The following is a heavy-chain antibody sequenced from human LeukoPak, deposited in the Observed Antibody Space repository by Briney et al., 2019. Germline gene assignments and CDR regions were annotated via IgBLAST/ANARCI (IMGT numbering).Heavy chain of an antibody. CDR2: IIPIFGTA. Sequence: SVKVSCKASGGTFSSYAISWVRQAPGQGLEWMGGIIPIFGTANYAQKFQGRVTITTDESTSTAYMELSRLRSEDTAVYYCARSPYYDFWSGYLEYYFDYWGQGTLVTVSS. CDR1: GGTFSSYA. J-gene: IGHJ4*02. D-gene: IGHD3-3*01. CDR3: ARSPYYDFWSGYLEYYFDY. V-gene: IGHV1-69*05.